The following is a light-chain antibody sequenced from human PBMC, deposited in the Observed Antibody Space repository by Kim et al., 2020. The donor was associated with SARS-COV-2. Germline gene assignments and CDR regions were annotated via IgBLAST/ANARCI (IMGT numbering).Light chain of an antibody. V-gene: IGKV1-27*01. CDR3: QKYDSAPWT. Sequence: AAVGAIVPITCRGRQVINNYFAWYQQKPGKAPTALSYVASTLHSGVPSRFSGSGSGTDFTLTLSSLQPEDVGTYFCQKYDSAPWTFGHGTKVDIK. J-gene: IGKJ1*01. CDR1: QVINNY. CDR2: VAS.